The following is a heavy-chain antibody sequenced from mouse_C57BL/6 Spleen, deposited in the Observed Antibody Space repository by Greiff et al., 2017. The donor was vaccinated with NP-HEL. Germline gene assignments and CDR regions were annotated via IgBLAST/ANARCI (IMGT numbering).Heavy chain of an antibody. CDR2: INPNNGGT. V-gene: IGHV1-22*01. Sequence: VQLQQSGPELVKPGASVKMSCKASGYTFTDYNMHWVKQSHGKSLEWIGYINPNNGGTSYIQKFKGKATLTVNKSSSTAYMELRSLTSEDSAVYYCARGYYGSAYFDYWGQGTTLAVSS. CDR3: ARGYYGSAYFDY. CDR1: GYTFTDYN. D-gene: IGHD1-1*01. J-gene: IGHJ2*01.